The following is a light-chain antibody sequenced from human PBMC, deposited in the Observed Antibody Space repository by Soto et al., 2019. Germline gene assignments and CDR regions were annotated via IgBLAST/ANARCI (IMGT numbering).Light chain of an antibody. V-gene: IGKV1-17*02. CDR2: AAS. CDR1: QDISNY. CDR3: LQHNSFPRT. Sequence: DIQMTQSPSSLSASVGDRVTISCQASQDISNYLGWFQQKPGKAPKSLIYAASSLQSGVPSRFRGRGSGTEFTLTISKLQPEDFETYSCLQHNSFPRTFGQGTKVDIK. J-gene: IGKJ1*01.